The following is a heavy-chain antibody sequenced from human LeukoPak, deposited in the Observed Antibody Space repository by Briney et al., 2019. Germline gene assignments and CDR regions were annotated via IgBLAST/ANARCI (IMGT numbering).Heavy chain of an antibody. D-gene: IGHD2-21*01. CDR1: GGSFSGYY. J-gene: IGHJ4*02. CDR2: INHSGST. V-gene: IGHV4-34*01. Sequence: PSETLSLTCAVYGGSFSGYYWSWIRQLPGKGLEWIGEINHSGSTNYNPSLKSRVTISVDTSKTQFSLKLSSVTAADTAVYYCARVWAYCGGDCLTVFDYWGQGTLVTVSS. CDR3: ARVWAYCGGDCLTVFDY.